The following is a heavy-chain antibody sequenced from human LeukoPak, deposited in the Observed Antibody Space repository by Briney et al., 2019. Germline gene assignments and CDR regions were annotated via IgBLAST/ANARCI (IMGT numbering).Heavy chain of an antibody. CDR2: INHSGVT. J-gene: IGHJ1*01. CDR3: ARGNIATSVSS. D-gene: IGHD6-13*01. Sequence: SETLSLTCAVYGGSFSGNYWNWIRQPPGKGLEWIGEINHSGVTKYNPSLKSRATMSVDTSKNQFSLNLRSVTAADTAVYYCARGNIATSVSSWGQGTLVTVSS. V-gene: IGHV4-34*01. CDR1: GGSFSGNY.